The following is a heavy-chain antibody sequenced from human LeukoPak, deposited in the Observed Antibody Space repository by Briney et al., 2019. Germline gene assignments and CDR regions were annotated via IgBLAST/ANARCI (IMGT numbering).Heavy chain of an antibody. J-gene: IGHJ5*02. CDR3: ARDQGVTTLGDKDDNWFDP. Sequence: SVKVSCKASGGTFSSYAISWVRQAPGQGLEWMGGIIPIFGTANYAQRFQGRVTITADESTSTAYMELSSLRSEDTAVYYCARDQGVTTLGDKDDNWFDPWGQGTLVTVSS. D-gene: IGHD4-11*01. CDR2: IIPIFGTA. V-gene: IGHV1-69*01. CDR1: GGTFSSYA.